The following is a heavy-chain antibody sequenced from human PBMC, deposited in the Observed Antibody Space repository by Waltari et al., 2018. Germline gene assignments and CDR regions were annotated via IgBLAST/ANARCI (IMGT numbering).Heavy chain of an antibody. J-gene: IGHJ6*03. D-gene: IGHD2-15*01. CDR1: GGSISNTSYY. CDR3: AIQRQDEYHYYYMDA. V-gene: IGHV4-39*01. Sequence: QLQLQESGPGLVKPSETLSLTCSVSGGSISNTSYYWGWIRQPPGKGLEWIGTMYYDGDTYFNLALKSRVTISIDMSKNQFSLKVSSVTAADTAVYYCAIQRQDEYHYYYMDAWGKGTTVTVSS. CDR2: MYYDGDT.